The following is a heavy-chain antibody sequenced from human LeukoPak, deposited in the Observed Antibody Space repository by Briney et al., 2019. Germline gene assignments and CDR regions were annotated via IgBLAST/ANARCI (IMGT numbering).Heavy chain of an antibody. D-gene: IGHD3-9*01. Sequence: SETLSLTCTISGYSITSGYNWAWIRQPPGKVLEWIGSIYHSGSAYYNPSLKSRVTISVDTSKNQFSLKLSSVTAADTAVYYCARDLANYNILTGYPYYYYGMDVWGQGTTVTVSS. CDR1: GYSITSGYN. CDR2: IYHSGSA. V-gene: IGHV4-38-2*02. J-gene: IGHJ6*02. CDR3: ARDLANYNILTGYPYYYYGMDV.